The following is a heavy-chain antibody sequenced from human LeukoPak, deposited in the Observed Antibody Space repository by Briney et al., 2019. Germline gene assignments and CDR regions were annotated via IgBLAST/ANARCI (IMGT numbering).Heavy chain of an antibody. D-gene: IGHD3-16*01. CDR1: GYTFTSYG. CDR3: ARDGGYFDN. Sequence: ASVTVSCKASGYTFTSYGISWVRQAPGQGLEWMGWISAYNDNINYAQSLQGRVIMTTDTFTSTAYMELRSLRSDDTAVYYCARDGGYFDNWGQGTLVTVSS. CDR2: ISAYNDNI. J-gene: IGHJ4*02. V-gene: IGHV1-18*04.